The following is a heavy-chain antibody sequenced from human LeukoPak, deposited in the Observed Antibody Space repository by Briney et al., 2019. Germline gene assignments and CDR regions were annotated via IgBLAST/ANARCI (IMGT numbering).Heavy chain of an antibody. CDR3: ARESSLVGELRDMR. CDR1: GGSIGNYF. V-gene: IGHV4-59*01. Sequence: SETLSLTCTVSGGSIGNYFWSWTRQPPGQGLEWIGYIYHTGGTSYNPSLESRVTISVDTSRNQFSLMLKSVTAADTAVYYCARESSLVGELRDMRWGQGTLVTVSS. D-gene: IGHD3-10*01. CDR2: IYHTGGT. J-gene: IGHJ4*02.